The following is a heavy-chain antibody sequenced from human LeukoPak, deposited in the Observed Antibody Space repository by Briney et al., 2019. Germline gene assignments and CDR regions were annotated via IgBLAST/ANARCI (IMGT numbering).Heavy chain of an antibody. Sequence: PGGSLRLSCAASGFTYADYGMSWVRQAPGKGLEWVSGINWNGGSTGYADSVEGRFTISRDNAKNSLYLQMKSLRAEDTALYYCARDGHSGYDDFDYWGQGTLVTVSS. CDR3: ARDGHSGYDDFDY. CDR2: INWNGGST. J-gene: IGHJ4*02. V-gene: IGHV3-20*04. CDR1: GFTYADYG. D-gene: IGHD5-12*01.